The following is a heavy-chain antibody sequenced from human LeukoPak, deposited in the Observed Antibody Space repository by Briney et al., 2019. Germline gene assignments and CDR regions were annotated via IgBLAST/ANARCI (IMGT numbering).Heavy chain of an antibody. CDR2: IYYSGST. CDR3: ARGGAFGVRYFDWLHEPNWFDP. J-gene: IGHJ5*02. Sequence: ASETLSLTCTVSGGSISSGGYYWSWIRQHPGKGLEWIGYIYYSGSTYYNPSLKSRVTISVDTSKNQFSLKLSSVTAADTAVYYCARGGAFGVRYFDWLHEPNWFDPWGQGTLVTVSS. D-gene: IGHD3-9*01. V-gene: IGHV4-31*03. CDR1: GGSISSGGYY.